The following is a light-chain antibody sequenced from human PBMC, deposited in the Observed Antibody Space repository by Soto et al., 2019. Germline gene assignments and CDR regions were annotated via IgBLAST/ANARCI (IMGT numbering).Light chain of an antibody. V-gene: IGKV1-5*01. CDR3: QQYNSYPWT. CDR2: DAS. J-gene: IGKJ1*01. CDR1: QSISSW. Sequence: DIQMTQSPSTLSASVGDRVTITCRASQSISSWLAWDQQKPRKAPKLLTYDASSLESGVPSRFSGSGSGTEFTLSIGSLQPDDFATYYCQQYNSYPWTFGQGTKVEIK.